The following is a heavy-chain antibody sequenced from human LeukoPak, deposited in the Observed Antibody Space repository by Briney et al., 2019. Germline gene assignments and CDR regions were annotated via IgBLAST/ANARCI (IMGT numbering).Heavy chain of an antibody. V-gene: IGHV3-23*01. Sequence: GGSLRLSCTAPGFTFSSYAMGWVRQAPGKGLEWVSAISGSGGSTYYADSVKGRFTISRDNSKNTLYLQMNTLRAEDTAVYYCAKDGGFWSGYYPYWGQGTLVTVSS. CDR2: ISGSGGST. J-gene: IGHJ4*02. CDR1: GFTFSSYA. CDR3: AKDGGFWSGYYPY. D-gene: IGHD3-3*01.